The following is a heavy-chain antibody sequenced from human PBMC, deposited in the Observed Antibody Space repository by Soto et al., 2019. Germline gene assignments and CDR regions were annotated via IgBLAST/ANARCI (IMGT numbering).Heavy chain of an antibody. CDR3: VKRGPSSSSLYYGMDV. Sequence: GGSLRLSCSASGFTFRGYAMHWVRQAPGKGLEYVSAISSNGDSTYYADSVKGRFTISRDNFKNTLYLQMSSLRAEDTAVYYCVKRGPSSSSLYYGMDVWGQGTTVTVSS. CDR1: GFTFRGYA. CDR2: ISSNGDST. D-gene: IGHD6-6*01. V-gene: IGHV3-64D*06. J-gene: IGHJ6*02.